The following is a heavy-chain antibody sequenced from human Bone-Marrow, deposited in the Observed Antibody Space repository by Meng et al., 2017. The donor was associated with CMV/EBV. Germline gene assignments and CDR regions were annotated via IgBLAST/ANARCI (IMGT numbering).Heavy chain of an antibody. CDR3: ARFLEDCEYSLWSPGPIYGMDV. CDR1: GFTFSSYS. J-gene: IGHJ6*02. Sequence: GESLKISCAASGFTFSSYSMNWVRQAPGKGLEWVSSISSSSSYIYYADSVKGRFTISRDNAKNSLYLQMNSLRAEDTAVYYCARFLEDCEYSLWSPGPIYGMDVWGQGTTVTVSS. D-gene: IGHD5-12*01. CDR2: ISSSSSYI. V-gene: IGHV3-21*01.